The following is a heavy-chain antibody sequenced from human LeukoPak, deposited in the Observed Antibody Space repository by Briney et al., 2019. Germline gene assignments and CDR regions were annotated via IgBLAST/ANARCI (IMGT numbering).Heavy chain of an antibody. CDR1: GYTFTSYG. CDR2: ISAYNGNT. V-gene: IGHV1-18*01. D-gene: IGHD3-3*01. J-gene: IGHJ6*03. CDR3: ARVGRGHRVLRFLEWFLSLGYYMDV. Sequence: WASVKVSCKASGYTFTSYGISWVRQAPGQGLEWMGWISAYNGNTNYAQKLQGRVTMTTDTSTSTAYMELRSLRSEDTAVYYCARVGRGHRVLRFLEWFLSLGYYMDVWGKGTTVTVSS.